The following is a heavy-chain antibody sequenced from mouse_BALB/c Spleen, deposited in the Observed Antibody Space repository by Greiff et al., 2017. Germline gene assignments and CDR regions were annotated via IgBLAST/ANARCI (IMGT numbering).Heavy chain of an antibody. J-gene: IGHJ1*01. Sequence: VMLVESGPGLVAPSQSLSITCTVSGFSLTSYGVHWVRQPPGKGLEWLGVIWAGGSTNYNSALMSRLSISKDNSKSQVFLKMNSLQTDDTAMYYCARSYYFGMPTFDVWGAGTTVTVSS. CDR3: ARSYYFGMPTFDV. V-gene: IGHV2-9*02. CDR1: GFSLTSYG. D-gene: IGHD1-1*01. CDR2: IWAGGST.